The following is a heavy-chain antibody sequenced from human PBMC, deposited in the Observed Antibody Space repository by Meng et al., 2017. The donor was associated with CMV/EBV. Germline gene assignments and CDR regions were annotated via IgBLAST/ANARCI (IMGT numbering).Heavy chain of an antibody. J-gene: IGHJ5*02. CDR1: GGCVSSGSYY. CDR2: AYYDRGT. Sequence: SGGCVSSGSYYWTWARQPPRKGLEWVGYAYYDRGTNYSPSLKSRITILIDASKNQFSLELTSVTAADTAVYYCARGRDFWSGYYLFDPWGQGTLVTVSS. V-gene: IGHV4-61*01. CDR3: ARGRDFWSGYYLFDP. D-gene: IGHD3-3*01.